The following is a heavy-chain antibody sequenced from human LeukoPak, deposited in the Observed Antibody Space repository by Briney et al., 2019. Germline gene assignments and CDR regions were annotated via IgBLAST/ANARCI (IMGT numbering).Heavy chain of an antibody. CDR1: RGTFNSYS. Sequence: ASVKVSCKASRGTFNSYSINWVRQSPGQGLEWMGRTIPLLSLTNYAQKFQGRVTITADKSTTTTYMELINLRSEDTAMYYCVGDEGIAAVPYYFDSWGQGTLVTVSS. CDR3: VGDEGIAAVPYYFDS. V-gene: IGHV1-69*04. CDR2: TIPLLSLT. J-gene: IGHJ4*02. D-gene: IGHD6-13*01.